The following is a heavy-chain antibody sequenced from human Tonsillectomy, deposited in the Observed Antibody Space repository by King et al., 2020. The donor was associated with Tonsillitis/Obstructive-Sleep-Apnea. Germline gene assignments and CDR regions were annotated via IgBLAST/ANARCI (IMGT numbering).Heavy chain of an antibody. Sequence: VQLVESGGGLVQPGGSLRLSCAASGFTFSSYWMHWVRQAPGKGLVWVSRIHSDGSSTNYADSVKGRFTISRDNAKNTLYLQTNSLRAEDTAVYYCARAGDTAMGFFDYWGQGTLVTVSS. J-gene: IGHJ4*02. CDR2: IHSDGSST. D-gene: IGHD5-18*01. CDR1: GFTFSSYW. V-gene: IGHV3-74*01. CDR3: ARAGDTAMGFFDY.